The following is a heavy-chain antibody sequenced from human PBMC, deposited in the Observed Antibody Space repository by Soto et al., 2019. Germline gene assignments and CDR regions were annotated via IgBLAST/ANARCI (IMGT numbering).Heavy chain of an antibody. CDR1: GYTFTSYY. J-gene: IGHJ5*02. CDR2: INPSGGST. CDR3: ARAGGIVVVPAAKRSWFDP. Sequence: ASVKVSCKASGYTFTSYYMHWVRQAPGHGLEWMGIINPSGGSTSYEQKFQGRVTMTRDTSTSTVYMELSSLRSEDTAVYYCARAGGIVVVPAAKRSWFDPWGQGTLVTVSS. V-gene: IGHV1-46*01. D-gene: IGHD2-2*01.